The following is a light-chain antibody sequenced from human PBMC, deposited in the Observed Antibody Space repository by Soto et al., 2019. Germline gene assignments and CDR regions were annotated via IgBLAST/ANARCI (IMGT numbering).Light chain of an antibody. V-gene: IGKV3-11*01. Sequence: EIVLTQSPATLSLSPGNRATLSCRASQSVSSYLAWYQRKPGQAPRLLIYDASTRATGIPARFSGSGSGTDFTLTITGLEPEDFAVYYCQQRSDWPSTFGGGTKVEIK. CDR3: QQRSDWPST. CDR2: DAS. CDR1: QSVSSY. J-gene: IGKJ4*01.